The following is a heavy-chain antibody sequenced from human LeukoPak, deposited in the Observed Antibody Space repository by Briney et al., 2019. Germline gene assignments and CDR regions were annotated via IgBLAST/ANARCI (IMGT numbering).Heavy chain of an antibody. V-gene: IGHV1-69*05. CDR3: ARDSMGTRYYDILTESF. CDR2: IIPIFGTS. D-gene: IGHD3-9*01. Sequence: GASVKVSCKASGGTFSSYAISWVRQAPGQGLEWMGGIIPIFGTSKYAQKVQGRVTMTTDESTSTAYIELSSLRSEDTAVYYCARDSMGTRYYDILTESFWGQGTLVTVSS. CDR1: GGTFSSYA. J-gene: IGHJ4*02.